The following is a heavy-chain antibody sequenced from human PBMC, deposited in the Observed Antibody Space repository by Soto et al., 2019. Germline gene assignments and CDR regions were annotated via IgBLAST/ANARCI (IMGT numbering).Heavy chain of an antibody. Sequence: EVHLLESGGGLVQPGGSLRLSCAVSGFTFSSYTLNWVRRAPGKGLEWVATSSDRRTGNTHYSDSVRGRFTLSRDYSRNILFLQMDSLRADATALFYCTTWLTAHFDYWGRGTQVTVSS. J-gene: IGHJ4*02. CDR1: GFTFSSYT. CDR2: SSDRRTGNT. CDR3: TTWLTAHFDY. D-gene: IGHD2-21*02. V-gene: IGHV3-23*01.